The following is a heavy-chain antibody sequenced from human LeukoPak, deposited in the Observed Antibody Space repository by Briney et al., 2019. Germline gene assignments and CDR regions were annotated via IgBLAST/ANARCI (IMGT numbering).Heavy chain of an antibody. CDR3: ARGGTPITMIVVESNWFDP. CDR2: VYYSGST. V-gene: IGHV4-61*01. J-gene: IGHJ5*02. Sequence: SETLSLTCTVSGGSVSSGSYYWSWIRQPPGKGLEWIGNVYYSGSTDSNPSLKGRVTMSVDTSKNQFSMKLGSVTAADTAVYYCARGGTPITMIVVESNWFDPWGQGTRVTVSS. D-gene: IGHD3-22*01. CDR1: GGSVSSGSYY.